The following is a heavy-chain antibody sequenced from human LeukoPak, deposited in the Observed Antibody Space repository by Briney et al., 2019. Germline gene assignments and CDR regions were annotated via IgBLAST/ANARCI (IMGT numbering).Heavy chain of an antibody. CDR2: IWYDGSNK. CDR1: GFSFSTYG. V-gene: IGHV3-33*01. Sequence: GGSLRLSCAVSGFSFSTYGMHWVRQAPGKGLEWVAVIWYDGSNKYYADSVKGRFTISRDNSKNTLYLQMNSLRAEDTAVYCCARDASDDYGDYSSHYYGMDVWGQGTTVTVSS. CDR3: ARDASDDYGDYSSHYYGMDV. D-gene: IGHD4-17*01. J-gene: IGHJ6*02.